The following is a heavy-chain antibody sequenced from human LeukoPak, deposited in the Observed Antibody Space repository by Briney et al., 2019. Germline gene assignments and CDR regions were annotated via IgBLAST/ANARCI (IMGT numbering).Heavy chain of an antibody. Sequence: SQTLSLTCTVSGGSISSGDYYWSWIRQPPGKGLEWIGYIYYSGSIYYNPSLKSRVYMSVDTSKNQFSLKLSSVTAADTAVYYCARAKGVGVLGWGQGTLVTVSS. D-gene: IGHD1-26*01. CDR3: ARAKGVGVLG. J-gene: IGHJ4*02. V-gene: IGHV4-30-4*08. CDR1: GGSISSGDYY. CDR2: IYYSGSI.